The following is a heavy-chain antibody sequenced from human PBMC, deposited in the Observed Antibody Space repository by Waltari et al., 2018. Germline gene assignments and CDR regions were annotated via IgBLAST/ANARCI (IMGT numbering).Heavy chain of an antibody. CDR2: IWYDGSNE. J-gene: IGHJ4*02. CDR1: GCTFSTYG. D-gene: IGHD6-19*01. Sequence: QVQLVESGGGVVQPGRSLRLSGVASGCTFSTYGSHRVRQAPGKGLEWVGVIWYDGSNEYYGDSVKGRFTISRDNSKNTLYLQLNSLRAEDTAVYYCARHVSGYFDYWGQGTLVTVSS. CDR3: ARHVSGYFDY. V-gene: IGHV3-33*01.